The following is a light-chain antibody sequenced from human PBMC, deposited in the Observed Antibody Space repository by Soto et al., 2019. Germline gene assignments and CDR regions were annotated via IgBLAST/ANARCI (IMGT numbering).Light chain of an antibody. Sequence: QSVLTQPPSASASLGASVTLTCTLSSGYSNYKVDWYQQRPGKGPRFVMRVGTGGIVGSKGDGIPDRFSVLGSGPNRYLTIKNIQEEDESDYHCGADHGSGSNFVQVVFGGGTKLTVL. CDR3: GADHGSGSNFVQVV. CDR1: SGYSNYK. J-gene: IGLJ2*01. CDR2: VGTGGIVG. V-gene: IGLV9-49*01.